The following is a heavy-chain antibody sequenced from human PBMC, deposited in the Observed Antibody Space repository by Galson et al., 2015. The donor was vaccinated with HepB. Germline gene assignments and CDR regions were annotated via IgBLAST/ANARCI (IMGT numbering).Heavy chain of an antibody. CDR2: VNPNSGAT. CDR3: ARDLYDILTGSRLRGYDHFGMDV. Sequence: SVKVSCKASGYTFTNFYIHWVRQVPGQGPECMGWVNPNSGATTYTPKFQDRLTMTRDTSLRTVYMELNRPTSDDTAVYYCARDLYDILTGSRLRGYDHFGMDVWGRGTTVTVSS. V-gene: IGHV1-2*02. D-gene: IGHD3-9*01. J-gene: IGHJ6*02. CDR1: GYTFTNFY.